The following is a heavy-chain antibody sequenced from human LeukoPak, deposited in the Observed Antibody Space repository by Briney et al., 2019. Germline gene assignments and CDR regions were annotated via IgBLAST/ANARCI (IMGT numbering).Heavy chain of an antibody. CDR2: IIPIFGTA. D-gene: IGHD2-2*01. CDR3: ARAPIVVVPAAIIGEYYFDY. V-gene: IGHV1-69*13. Sequence: SVPVSCKASGGTFSSYAISWVRQAPGQGLEWMGGIIPIFGTANYAQKFQGRVTITADESTSTAYMELSSLRSEDTAVYYCARAPIVVVPAAIIGEYYFDYWGQGTLVAVSS. J-gene: IGHJ4*02. CDR1: GGTFSSYA.